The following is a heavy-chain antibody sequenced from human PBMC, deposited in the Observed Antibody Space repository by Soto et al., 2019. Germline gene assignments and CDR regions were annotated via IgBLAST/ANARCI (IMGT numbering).Heavy chain of an antibody. Sequence: QVQLVESGGGVVQPGRSLRLSCAASGFTFSSYGMHWVRQAPGKGLEWVAVIWYDGSNKYYADSVKGRFTISRDYSKNTLYLQMNSLRAEDTAVYYCARDRTEGATAFDYWGQGTLVTVSS. J-gene: IGHJ4*02. CDR2: IWYDGSNK. CDR3: ARDRTEGATAFDY. V-gene: IGHV3-33*01. D-gene: IGHD1-26*01. CDR1: GFTFSSYG.